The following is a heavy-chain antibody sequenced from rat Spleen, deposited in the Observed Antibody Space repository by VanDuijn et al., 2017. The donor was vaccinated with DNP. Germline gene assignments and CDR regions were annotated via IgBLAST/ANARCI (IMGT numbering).Heavy chain of an antibody. CDR1: GFTFSNSD. CDR3: ATGITLGY. Sequence: EVQLMESGGGLVQPGRSLKLSCAASGFTFSNSDMAWVRQAPTKGLEWVASISTSGGSTYYRDSVKGRFTISRDNAKSTLYLQMDSLRSEDTATYYCATGITLGYWGQGVMVTVSS. D-gene: IGHD1-6*01. CDR2: ISTSGGST. V-gene: IGHV5-25*01. J-gene: IGHJ2*01.